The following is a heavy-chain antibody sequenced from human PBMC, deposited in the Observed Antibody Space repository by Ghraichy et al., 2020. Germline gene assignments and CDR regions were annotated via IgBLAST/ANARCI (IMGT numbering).Heavy chain of an antibody. J-gene: IGHJ6*02. D-gene: IGHD5-24*01. CDR3: ARDLVEMATISDYYYGMDV. Sequence: GGSLRLSCAASGFTFSSYSMNWVRQAPGKGLEWVSSIRSSSSYKYYADSVKGRFTISRDNAKNSLYLQMNSLRAEDTAVYYCARDLVEMATISDYYYGMDVGGQGTPVTVSS. CDR2: IRSSSSYK. CDR1: GFTFSSYS. V-gene: IGHV3-21*01.